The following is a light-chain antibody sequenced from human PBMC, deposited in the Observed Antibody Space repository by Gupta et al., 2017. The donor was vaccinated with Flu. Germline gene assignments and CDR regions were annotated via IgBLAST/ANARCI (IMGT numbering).Light chain of an antibody. V-gene: IGKV3-20*01. CDR2: GAS. CDR3: QQYGSSPIT. Sequence: EIVLTQSPGTLSLSPGKRATLSCRASQSVSSSYLAWYQQKPGQAPRLLIYGASSRATGIPDSFSGSGSGTDFTLTISRLEPEDFAVYYCQQYGSSPITFGGGTKVEIK. CDR1: QSVSSSY. J-gene: IGKJ4*01.